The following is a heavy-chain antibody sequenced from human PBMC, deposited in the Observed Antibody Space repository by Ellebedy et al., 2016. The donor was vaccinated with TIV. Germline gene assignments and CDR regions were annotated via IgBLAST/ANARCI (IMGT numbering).Heavy chain of an antibody. D-gene: IGHD6-19*01. J-gene: IGHJ6*02. Sequence: GESLKISCAASGFPFSSYAMSWVRQAPGKGLEWVSVISGSGGSTYYGDSVKGRFTISRDNSKNTLYMQMNSLRAEDTAVYYCAKEGIGVIYYYYYGMDVWGQGTTVTVSS. CDR3: AKEGIGVIYYYYYGMDV. CDR2: ISGSGGST. CDR1: GFPFSSYA. V-gene: IGHV3-23*01.